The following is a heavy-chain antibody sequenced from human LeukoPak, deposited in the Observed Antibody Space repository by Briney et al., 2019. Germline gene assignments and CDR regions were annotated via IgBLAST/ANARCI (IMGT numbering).Heavy chain of an antibody. CDR3: ARDLSRGADY. CDR1: GFTFSDYY. D-gene: IGHD4/OR15-4a*01. J-gene: IGHJ4*02. Sequence: PGRSLRLSCAASGFTFSDYYMSWIRQAPGKGLEWVSYISSSSSYTNYADSVKGRFTISRDNAKNSLYLQMNSLRAEDTAVYYCARDLSRGADYWGQGTLVIVSS. V-gene: IGHV3-11*05. CDR2: ISSSSSYT.